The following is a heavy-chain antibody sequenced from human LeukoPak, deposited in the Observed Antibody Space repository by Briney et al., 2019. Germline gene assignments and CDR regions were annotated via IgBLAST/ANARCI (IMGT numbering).Heavy chain of an antibody. D-gene: IGHD1-7*01. CDR1: GFTFSSHW. V-gene: IGHV3-74*01. CDR3: ARDRVETNWSYHPLFGY. CDR2: INTDESDT. J-gene: IGHJ4*02. Sequence: PGGSLRLSCAASGFTFSSHWMHWVRQAPGKGPVWVSRINTDESDTTYADSVKGRFTISRDNAKNTLYLQMNSLRVEDTAVYYCARDRVETNWSYHPLFGYWGPGTLVTVSS.